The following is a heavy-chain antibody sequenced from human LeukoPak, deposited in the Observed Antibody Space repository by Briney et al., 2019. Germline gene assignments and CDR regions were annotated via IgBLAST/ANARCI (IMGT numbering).Heavy chain of an antibody. CDR2: IRSKAYGGTT. CDR3: ASMVRGVIFDY. J-gene: IGHJ4*02. CDR1: GFTFGDYA. V-gene: IGHV3-49*04. Sequence: PGGSLRLSCTASGFTFGDYAMSWVRQAPGKGLEWVGFIRSKAYGGTTEYAASVKGRFTISRDDSKSIAYLQMNSLKTEDTAVYYCASMVRGVIFDYWGQGTPVTVSS. D-gene: IGHD3-10*01.